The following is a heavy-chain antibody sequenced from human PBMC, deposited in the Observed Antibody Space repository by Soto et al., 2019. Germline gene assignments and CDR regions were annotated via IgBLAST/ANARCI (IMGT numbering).Heavy chain of an antibody. CDR3: ARDPLKTYYYYYMDV. J-gene: IGHJ6*03. V-gene: IGHV3-33*01. CDR1: GFTFSSYG. Sequence: PGGSLRLSCAASGFTFSSYGMHWVRQAPGKGLEWVAVIWYDGSNKYYADTVKGRFTISRDNSKNTLYLQMNSLRAEDTAVYYCARDPLKTYYYYYMDVWGKGTTVTVSS. CDR2: IWYDGSNK.